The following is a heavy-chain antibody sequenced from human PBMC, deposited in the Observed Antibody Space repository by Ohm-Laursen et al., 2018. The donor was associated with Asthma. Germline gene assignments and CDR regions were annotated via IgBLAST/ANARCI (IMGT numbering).Heavy chain of an antibody. CDR3: ARAFDGEVFDY. J-gene: IGHJ4*02. CDR1: GFTFSSYG. D-gene: IGHD4-17*01. Sequence: SLRLSCAASGFTFSSYGMHWVRQAPGKGLEWVAVIWYDGSNKYYADSVKGRFTISRDNSKNTLYLQMNSLRAEDTAVYYCARAFDGEVFDYWGQGTLVTISS. CDR2: IWYDGSNK. V-gene: IGHV3-33*01.